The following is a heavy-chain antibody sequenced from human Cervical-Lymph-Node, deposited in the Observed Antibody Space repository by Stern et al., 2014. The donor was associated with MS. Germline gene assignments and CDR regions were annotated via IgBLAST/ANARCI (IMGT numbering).Heavy chain of an antibody. Sequence: QVQLVQSGAEVKKPGASVKLSCKVSGYTLTELSMHWVRQAHGKGLEWMGGFDPEDGETIYAQKFQGRVTMTEDTSTDTAYMELSSLRSEDTAVYYCATDRDDFRSGYSAPTKGYGLDVWGQGTTVTVTS. J-gene: IGHJ6*02. CDR1: GYTLTELS. CDR3: ATDRDDFRSGYSAPTKGYGLDV. V-gene: IGHV1-24*01. CDR2: FDPEDGET. D-gene: IGHD3-3*01.